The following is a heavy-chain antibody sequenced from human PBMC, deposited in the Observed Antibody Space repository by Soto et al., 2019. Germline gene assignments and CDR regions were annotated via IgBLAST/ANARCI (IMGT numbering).Heavy chain of an antibody. D-gene: IGHD5-12*01. CDR1: GYTFTSYD. CDR3: ARSVKEWLRTLIDP. CDR2: MNPNSGNT. V-gene: IGHV1-8*01. Sequence: ASVKVSCKASGYTFTSYDINWVRQATGQGLEWMGWMNPNSGNTGYAQKFQGRVTMTRNTSISTAYMELSSLRSEDTAVYYCARSVKEWLRTLIDPWGQGTLVTVSS. J-gene: IGHJ5*02.